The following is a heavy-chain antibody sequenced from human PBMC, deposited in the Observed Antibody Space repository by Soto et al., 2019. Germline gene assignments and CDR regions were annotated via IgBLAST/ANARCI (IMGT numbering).Heavy chain of an antibody. CDR2: INSDGSTR. J-gene: IGHJ4*02. CDR3: ASHYVIVAAAADY. CDR1: GFTFSSHW. D-gene: IGHD2-2*01. Sequence: EVKLVESGGGLVQPGGSLRLSCAASGFTFSSHWMHWVRQAPGQGLVWVSRINSDGSTRNYADSVKGRFTISRDNAKNTVYLQMNSLRAEDTAVYYCASHYVIVAAAADYWGQGTLVTVSS. V-gene: IGHV3-74*01.